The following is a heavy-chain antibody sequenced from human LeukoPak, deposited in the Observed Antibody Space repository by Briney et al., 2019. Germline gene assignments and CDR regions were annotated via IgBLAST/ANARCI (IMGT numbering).Heavy chain of an antibody. J-gene: IGHJ4*02. CDR2: IKQDGSEK. CDR1: GFTFSSYW. D-gene: IGHD2-2*01. CDR3: ARGIVVPAAIESDFDY. Sequence: GGSLRLSCAASGFTFSSYWMSWVRQAPGKGLEWVANIKQDGSEKYYVDSVKGRFTISRDNAKNSLYLQMNSLRAEDTAVYYCARGIVVPAAIESDFDYWGQGTLVTVSS. V-gene: IGHV3-7*01.